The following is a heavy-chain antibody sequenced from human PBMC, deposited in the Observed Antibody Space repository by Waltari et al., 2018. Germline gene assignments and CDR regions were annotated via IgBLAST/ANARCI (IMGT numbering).Heavy chain of an antibody. D-gene: IGHD2-15*01. V-gene: IGHV1-69*05. Sequence: VQLVQSGAEVKKPGSSVKVSCKVSGGTFRSSGISWVRSAPGQGLEWMGGTIPVLGSANYAQKFQGRVTITTDESTSTAYMDLSSLRSDDTAVYYCASSVCSGGSCYSLASWGQGTLVTVSS. CDR2: TIPVLGSA. J-gene: IGHJ4*02. CDR3: ASSVCSGGSCYSLAS. CDR1: GGTFRSSG.